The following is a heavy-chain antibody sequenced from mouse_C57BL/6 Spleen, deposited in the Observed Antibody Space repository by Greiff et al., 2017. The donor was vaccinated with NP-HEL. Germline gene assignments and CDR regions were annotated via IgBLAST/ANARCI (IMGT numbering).Heavy chain of an antibody. V-gene: IGHV5-17*01. CDR3: ARRVGYYYGSPYAMDY. Sequence: EVQLVESGGGLVKPGGSLKLSCAASGFTFSDYGMHWVRQAPEKGLEWVAYISSGSSTIYYADTVKGRFTISRDNAKNTLFLQMTSLRSEDTAMYYCARRVGYYYGSPYAMDYWGQGTSVTVSS. CDR1: GFTFSDYG. CDR2: ISSGSSTI. J-gene: IGHJ4*01. D-gene: IGHD1-1*01.